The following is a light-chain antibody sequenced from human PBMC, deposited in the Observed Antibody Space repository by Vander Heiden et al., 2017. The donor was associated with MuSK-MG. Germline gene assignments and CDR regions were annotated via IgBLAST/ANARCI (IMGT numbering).Light chain of an antibody. CDR2: EVS. CDR1: SSDVGGYNY. Sequence: QSALTQPPSASGSPGQSVPISCTGTSSDVGGYNYVSWYQQHPGKAPKLMIYEVSKRPSGVPDRFSGSKSGNTASLTVSGLQAEDEADYYCSSYAGSNNRVFGGGTKLTVL. J-gene: IGLJ2*01. V-gene: IGLV2-8*01. CDR3: SSYAGSNNRV.